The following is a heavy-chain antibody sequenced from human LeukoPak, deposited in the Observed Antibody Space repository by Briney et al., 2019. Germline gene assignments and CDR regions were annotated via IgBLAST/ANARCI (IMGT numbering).Heavy chain of an antibody. CDR1: GFNFISSW. CDR3: ARDLDSSSWYRGFDY. CDR2: IKQDGSEK. Sequence: GGSLRLSCAASGFNFISSWMNWVRQAPGKGLEWVANIKQDGSEKYYVDSVKGRFTISRDNAKNSLYLQMNSLRAEDTAVYYCARDLDSSSWYRGFDYWGQGTLVTVSS. V-gene: IGHV3-7*01. J-gene: IGHJ4*02. D-gene: IGHD6-13*01.